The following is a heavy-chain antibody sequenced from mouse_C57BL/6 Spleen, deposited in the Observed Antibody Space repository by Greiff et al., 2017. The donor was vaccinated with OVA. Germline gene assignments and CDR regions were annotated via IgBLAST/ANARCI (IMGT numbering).Heavy chain of an antibody. CDR3: ARSGPRGVATEGAMDY. CDR2: INPSNGGT. D-gene: IGHD1-1*02. J-gene: IGHJ4*01. Sequence: VQLQQPGTELVKPGASVKLSCKASGYTFTSYWMHWVKQRPGQGLEWIGNINPSNGGTNYNEKFKSKATLTVDKSSSTAYMQLSSLTSEDSAVYYCARSGPRGVATEGAMDYWGQGTSVTVSS. V-gene: IGHV1-53*01. CDR1: GYTFTSYW.